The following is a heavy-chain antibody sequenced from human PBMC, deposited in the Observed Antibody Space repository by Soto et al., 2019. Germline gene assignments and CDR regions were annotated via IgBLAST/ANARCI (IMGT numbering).Heavy chain of an antibody. CDR2: IDHGGT. CDR3: GRRGAMDV. J-gene: IGHJ6*02. V-gene: IGHV4-59*08. Sequence: QVQLQESGPGLVKPSETLSLTCTVSGASISSQRWTWIRQPPGKGLEWIGQIDHGGTKYNPSLESRVTMSLDTSKNQLSLNLGSVTAADWAVYYCGRRGAMDVWGQGTMVTVSS. CDR1: GASISSQR.